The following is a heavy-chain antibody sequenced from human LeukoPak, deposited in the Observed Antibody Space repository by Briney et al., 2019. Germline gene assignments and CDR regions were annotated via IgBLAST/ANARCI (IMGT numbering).Heavy chain of an antibody. D-gene: IGHD4-23*01. J-gene: IGHJ4*02. Sequence: PGGSLRLSCAASGFTFDDYAMHWVRQAPRKDLEWVSLISGDGGSTYYADSVKGRFTISRDNSKNSLYLQMNSLRTEDTALYYCAKDIRGDPDYGGNSGLDYWGQGTLVTVSS. CDR1: GFTFDDYA. V-gene: IGHV3-43*02. CDR2: ISGDGGST. CDR3: AKDIRGDPDYGGNSGLDY.